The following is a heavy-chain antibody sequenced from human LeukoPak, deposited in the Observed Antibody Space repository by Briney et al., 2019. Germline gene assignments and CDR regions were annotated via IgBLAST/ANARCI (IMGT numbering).Heavy chain of an antibody. CDR3: AKDMGITIFGVVDYGMDV. V-gene: IGHV3-9*01. J-gene: IGHJ6*02. CDR1: GSTFDDYA. D-gene: IGHD3-3*01. Sequence: GRSLRLSCAASGSTFDDYAMHWVRQAPGKGLEWVSGISWNSGSIGYADSVKGRFTISRDNAKNSLYLQMNSLRAEDTALYYCAKDMGITIFGVVDYGMDVWGQGTTVTVSS. CDR2: ISWNSGSI.